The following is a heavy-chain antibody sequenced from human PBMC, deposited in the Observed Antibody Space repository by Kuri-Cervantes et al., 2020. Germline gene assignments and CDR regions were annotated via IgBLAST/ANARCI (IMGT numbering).Heavy chain of an antibody. CDR1: GFTFSSYG. CDR3: ARGPRDEFDY. Sequence: GESLKISCAASGFTFSSYGMHWVRQAPGKGLEWVAVISYDGSNKYYADSVKGRFTTSRDNSKNTLYLQMNSLRAEDTAVYYCARGPRDEFDYWGQGTLVTVSS. J-gene: IGHJ4*02. CDR2: ISYDGSNK. V-gene: IGHV3-30*03.